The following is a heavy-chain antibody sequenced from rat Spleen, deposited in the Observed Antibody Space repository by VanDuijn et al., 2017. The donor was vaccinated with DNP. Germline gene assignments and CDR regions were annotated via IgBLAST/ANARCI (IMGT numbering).Heavy chain of an antibody. J-gene: IGHJ3*01. CDR1: GFTFSDYY. V-gene: IGHV5-7*01. CDR2: ISYDGTTT. Sequence: EVQLVESGGGLVQPGRSLKLSCAASGFTFSDYYMAWVRQAPTKGLEWVAAISYDGTTTYYRDSVKGRFTISRDNAKNTLFLQMDSLRSEDTATYYCATSGYGYDGYPFAYWGHGTGHCLF. CDR3: ATSGYGYDGYPFAY. D-gene: IGHD1-12*03.